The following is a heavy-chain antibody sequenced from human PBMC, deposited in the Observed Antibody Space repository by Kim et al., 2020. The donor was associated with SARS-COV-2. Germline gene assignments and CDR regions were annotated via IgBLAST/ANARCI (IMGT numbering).Heavy chain of an antibody. CDR2: IYYSGST. CDR1: GGSISSSSYY. Sequence: SETLSLTCTVSGGSISSSSYYWGWIRQPPGKGLEWIGSIYYSGSTYYNPSLKSRVTISVDTSKNQFSLKLSSVTAADTAVYYCARYPNLSRSYSNPFYYYYYYMDVWGKGTTVTVSS. D-gene: IGHD4-4*01. V-gene: IGHV4-39*01. J-gene: IGHJ6*03. CDR3: ARYPNLSRSYSNPFYYYYYYMDV.